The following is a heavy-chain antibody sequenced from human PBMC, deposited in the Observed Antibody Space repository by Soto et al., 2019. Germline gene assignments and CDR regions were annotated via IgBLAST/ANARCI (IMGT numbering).Heavy chain of an antibody. CDR1: GYTFTRSG. CDR3: ARGGAAPYYYYGMDV. J-gene: IGHJ6*02. Sequence: QVQLVQSGAEVKKPGASVKVSCKASGYTFTRSGISWVRQAPGQGPEWMGWISSYNGDTNYAQTFQGRVTMTTDTSXXKAYTELRSRRSDDTAGYYCARGGAAPYYYYGMDVWGQGTPVTVSS. V-gene: IGHV1-18*01. CDR2: ISSYNGDT. D-gene: IGHD6-25*01.